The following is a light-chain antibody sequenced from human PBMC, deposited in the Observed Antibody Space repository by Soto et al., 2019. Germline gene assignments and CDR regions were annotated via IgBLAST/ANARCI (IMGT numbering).Light chain of an antibody. CDR1: QSVSSNF. Sequence: IVMTQSPATVSVSPGERATLSCRASQSVSSNFLAWYQQKPGQAPSLLIYGASNRATGVPDRFSGGGSGTDFTLTISRLEPEDFAVYFCQQYVTAPRTFGQGTKVDI. CDR3: QQYVTAPRT. V-gene: IGKV3-20*01. J-gene: IGKJ1*01. CDR2: GAS.